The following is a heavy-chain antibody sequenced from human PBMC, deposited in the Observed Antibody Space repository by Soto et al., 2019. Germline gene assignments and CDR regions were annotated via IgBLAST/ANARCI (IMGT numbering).Heavy chain of an antibody. J-gene: IGHJ5*02. CDR2: IIPIFGTA. CDR1: GGTFSSYA. Sequence: GASVKVSCNASGGTFSSYAISWVRQAPGQGLEWMGGIIPIFGTANYAQKFQGRVTITADESTSTAYMELRSLRSEDTAVYYCASMVPTVVPAAICWLDPWRQGIMVTVYS. CDR3: ASMVPTVVPAAICWLDP. V-gene: IGHV1-69*13. D-gene: IGHD2-2*01.